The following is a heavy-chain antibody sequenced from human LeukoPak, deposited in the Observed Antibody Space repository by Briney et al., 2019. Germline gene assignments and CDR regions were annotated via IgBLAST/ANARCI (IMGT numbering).Heavy chain of an antibody. D-gene: IGHD3-3*01. CDR1: GGTISSYY. Sequence: SETVSLTCIVSGGTISSYYWSWIRQPPGKGLEWIGYIYYSGSTNYNPSLKSRVTISVDTSKNQFSLKLSSVTAADTAVYYCASSVWGRNYDFWSGPNSFDYWGQGTLVTVSS. J-gene: IGHJ4*02. CDR2: IYYSGST. CDR3: ASSVWGRNYDFWSGPNSFDY. V-gene: IGHV4-59*08.